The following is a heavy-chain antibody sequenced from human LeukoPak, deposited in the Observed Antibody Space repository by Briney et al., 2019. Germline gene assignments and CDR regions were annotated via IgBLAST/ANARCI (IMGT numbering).Heavy chain of an antibody. CDR3: ARDLRAIAVAGTALDY. CDR2: ISGSGYST. J-gene: IGHJ4*02. CDR1: GFTSTSYA. V-gene: IGHV3-23*01. Sequence: GGSLRLSCVASGFTSTSYAMSWVRQAPGKGLEWVSSISGSGYSTNYADSVKGRFTISRDNAKNSLYLQMNSLRAEDTAVYYCARDLRAIAVAGTALDYWGQGTLVTVSS. D-gene: IGHD6-19*01.